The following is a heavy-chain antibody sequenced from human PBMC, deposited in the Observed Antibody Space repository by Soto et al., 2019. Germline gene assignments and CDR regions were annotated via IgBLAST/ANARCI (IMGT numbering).Heavy chain of an antibody. D-gene: IGHD7-27*01. CDR2: IWYDGSNK. CDR1: GFTFSSYG. V-gene: IGHV3-33*01. CDR3: ARDLGPDSSLGTDNAFDI. Sequence: QVQLVESGGGVVQPGRSLRLSCAASGFTFSSYGMHWIRQAPGKGLEWVAVIWYDGSNKYYADSVKGRFTISRDNSKNTLYLQMNSLRAEDTAVYYCARDLGPDSSLGTDNAFDIWGQGTMVTVSS. J-gene: IGHJ3*02.